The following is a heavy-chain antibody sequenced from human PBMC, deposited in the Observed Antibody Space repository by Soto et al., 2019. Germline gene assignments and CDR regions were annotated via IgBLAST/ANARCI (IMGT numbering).Heavy chain of an antibody. CDR1: GFMFSGYA. CDR3: AKETNAYEINY. Sequence: QVQLVESGGGVVQPGRSLRLSCAASGFMFSGYAMHWVRQAPGKGLEWVAVISYDGNTQYYADSVRGRFTVSRDNSNNMLYVQMDNLRDDDTAMYYCAKETNAYEINYWGQGTMVTVSS. J-gene: IGHJ4*02. D-gene: IGHD3-9*01. CDR2: ISYDGNTQ. V-gene: IGHV3-30-3*01.